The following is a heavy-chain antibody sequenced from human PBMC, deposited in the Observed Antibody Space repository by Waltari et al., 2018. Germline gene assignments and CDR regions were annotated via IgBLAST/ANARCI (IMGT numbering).Heavy chain of an antibody. J-gene: IGHJ4*02. Sequence: RQAPGKGLEWVSSISKSSGYLYYADSVKGRFTISRDNAKNSLYLQMNSPRVEDTALYYCARDAITLVRGVLTPFDYWGQGTLVTVTS. V-gene: IGHV3-21*01. CDR2: ISKSSGYL. CDR3: ARDAITLVRGVLTPFDY. D-gene: IGHD3-10*01.